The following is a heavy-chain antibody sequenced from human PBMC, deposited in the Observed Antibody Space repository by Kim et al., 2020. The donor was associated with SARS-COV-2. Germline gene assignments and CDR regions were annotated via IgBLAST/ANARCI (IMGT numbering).Heavy chain of an antibody. CDR3: ARGTHSPYRAYVTLHFDY. V-gene: IGHV4-59*01. J-gene: IGHJ4*02. Sequence: SETLSLTCSVSGDSISSYYWTWIRQPPGKGLEWIGYIYFSGSTNYNPSLKSRVTISGDTSKNQFSLKLSSVTAADTAVCYCARGTHSPYRAYVTLHFDYWGRGTLVTVSS. CDR2: IYFSGST. D-gene: IGHD5-12*01. CDR1: GDSISSYY.